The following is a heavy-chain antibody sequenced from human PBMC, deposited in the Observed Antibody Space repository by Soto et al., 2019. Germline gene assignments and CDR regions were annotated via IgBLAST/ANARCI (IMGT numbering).Heavy chain of an antibody. CDR2: VYYSGGA. J-gene: IGHJ5*01. D-gene: IGHD2-15*01. V-gene: IGHV4-39*01. CDR1: GVSIHNSHSF. CDR3: GRVVEGATRHTDFDS. Sequence: SETLFLTCAVSGVSIHNSHSFWGWIRQPPGKGLEFIGSVYYSGGANYNPSLKSRVTVSIDTSNNQFSLRVNSVTAADTAVYYCGRVVEGATRHTDFDSWGQGILVTVSS.